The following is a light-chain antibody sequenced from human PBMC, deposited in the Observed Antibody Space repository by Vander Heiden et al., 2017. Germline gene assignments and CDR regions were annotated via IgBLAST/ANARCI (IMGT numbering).Light chain of an antibody. CDR3: QHRDSTPIT. Sequence: DIHMTQSPSSLSASVGDRVTITCRASQSISSYLNWYQQKPGKAPKLLIYAASSLQSGVPSRFSGSGSGTDFTLTISRLQPEDFATYYWQHRDSTPITLGQGTQLDIK. V-gene: IGKV1-39*01. J-gene: IGKJ5*01. CDR2: AAS. CDR1: QSISSY.